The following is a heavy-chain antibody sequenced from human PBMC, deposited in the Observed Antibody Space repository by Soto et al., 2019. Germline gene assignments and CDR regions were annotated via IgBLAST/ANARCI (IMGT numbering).Heavy chain of an antibody. V-gene: IGHV4-59*01. CDR1: GGSISSYY. CDR2: IYYSGST. D-gene: IGHD6-13*01. J-gene: IGHJ4*02. Sequence: SETLSLTCTVSGGSISSYYWSWIRQPPGKGLEWIGYIYYSGSTNYNPSLKSRVTISVDTSKNQFSLKLSSVTAADTAVYYCARDVAAAGTNYFDDWGQGTLVTVSS. CDR3: ARDVAAAGTNYFDD.